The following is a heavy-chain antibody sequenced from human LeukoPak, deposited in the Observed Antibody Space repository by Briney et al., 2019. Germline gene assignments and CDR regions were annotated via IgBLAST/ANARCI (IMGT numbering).Heavy chain of an antibody. CDR1: GFTFTTSW. Sequence: GGSLRLSCAASGFTFTTSWMHWVRQAPGKGLVWVSRINSDGSTTTYADSVKGRFTISRDNAKNTLYLQMNSLRGEDTAVYYCARVLGAAAGLRAFDIWGQGTLVSVSS. J-gene: IGHJ3*02. CDR3: ARVLGAAAGLRAFDI. D-gene: IGHD6-13*01. CDR2: INSDGSTT. V-gene: IGHV3-74*01.